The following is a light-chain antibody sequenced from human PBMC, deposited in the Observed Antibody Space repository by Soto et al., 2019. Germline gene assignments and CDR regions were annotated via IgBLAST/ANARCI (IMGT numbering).Light chain of an antibody. CDR3: QQSYSTPPT. CDR2: AAS. CDR1: QSISSY. V-gene: IGKV1-39*01. J-gene: IGKJ5*01. Sequence: DIQMTQSPSSLSASVGDRVTITCRASQSISSYLNWYQQKPGKAPKLLIYAASSLQSGVPSRSSGSGSGTDFTLTISSLQPEEFATYYCQQSYSTPPTFGQGTRLDI.